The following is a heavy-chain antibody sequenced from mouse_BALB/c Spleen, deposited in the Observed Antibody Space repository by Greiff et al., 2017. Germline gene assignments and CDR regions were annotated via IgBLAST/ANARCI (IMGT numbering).Heavy chain of an antibody. V-gene: IGHV5-6-3*01. CDR1: GFTFSSYG. CDR3: ARARFAY. J-gene: IGHJ3*01. Sequence: EVKLVESGGGLVQPGGSLKLSCAASGFTFSSYGMSWVRQTPDKRLELVATINSNGGSTYYPDSVKGRFTISRDNAKNTLYLQMSSLKSEDTAMYYCARARFAYWGQGTLVTVSA. CDR2: INSNGGST.